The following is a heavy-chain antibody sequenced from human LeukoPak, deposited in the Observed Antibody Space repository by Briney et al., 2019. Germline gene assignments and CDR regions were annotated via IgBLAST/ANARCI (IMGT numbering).Heavy chain of an antibody. CDR3: AKASVVVVAATDWFDP. V-gene: IGHV3-23*01. J-gene: IGHJ5*02. CDR2: ISGSGGST. D-gene: IGHD2-15*01. CDR1: GFTFSSYA. Sequence: XLKLSCAASGFTFSSYAMSWVRQAPGKGLEWVSAISGSGGSTYYADSVKGRFTISRDNSKNTLYLQMNSLRAEDTAVYYCAKASVVVVAATDWFDPWGQGTLVTVSS.